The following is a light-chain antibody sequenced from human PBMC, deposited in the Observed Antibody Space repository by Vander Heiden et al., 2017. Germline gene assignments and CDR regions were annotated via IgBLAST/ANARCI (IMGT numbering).Light chain of an antibody. V-gene: IGKV4-1*01. J-gene: IGKJ1*01. CDR2: WAS. CDR1: QSVLYSSNNKNY. Sequence: DIVISQSADSLAVSPGERATSNCKSSQSVLYSSNNKNYLAWYQQKPGQPPKLLIYWASTRESGIPDRFSGSGSGTDFTLTISSLQAEDVAVYYCQQYDSTPKTFGQGTNLEIK. CDR3: QQYDSTPKT.